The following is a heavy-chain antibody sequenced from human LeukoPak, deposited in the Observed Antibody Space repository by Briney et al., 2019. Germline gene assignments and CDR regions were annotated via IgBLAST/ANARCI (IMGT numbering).Heavy chain of an antibody. D-gene: IGHD5-18*01. J-gene: IGHJ4*02. CDR3: ARGTPLYSYGPSNDY. V-gene: IGHV1-46*01. Sequence: ASVKVSCKASGYTFTSYYMHWVRQAPGQGLEWMGIIYPSGGGTSYEQKFQGRVTMTGDTSTSTVYMELSSLRSDDTAVYYCARGTPLYSYGPSNDYWGQGTLVTVSS. CDR2: IYPSGGGT. CDR1: GYTFTSYY.